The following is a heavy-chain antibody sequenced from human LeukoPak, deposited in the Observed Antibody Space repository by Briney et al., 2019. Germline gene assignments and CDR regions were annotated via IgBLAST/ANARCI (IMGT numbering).Heavy chain of an antibody. J-gene: IGHJ4*02. CDR1: GFTFSSYA. CDR2: ISGSGGNT. D-gene: IGHD2-15*01. CDR3: ARDSLVVAAFDY. V-gene: IGHV3-23*01. Sequence: GGSLRLSCAASGFTFSSYAMSWVRQAPGKGLEWVSAISGSGGNTYYADSVKGRFTISRDNSKNTLYLQMNSLRAEDTAVYYCARDSLVVAAFDYWGQGTLVTVSS.